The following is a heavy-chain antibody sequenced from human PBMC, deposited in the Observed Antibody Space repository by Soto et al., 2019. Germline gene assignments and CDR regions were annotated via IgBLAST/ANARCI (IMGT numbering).Heavy chain of an antibody. J-gene: IGHJ4*02. D-gene: IGHD6-13*01. Sequence: ESGGGLVQPGGSLRLSCVASEFTFSSYEMNWVRQAPGKGLEWVSYISSSGSTIYYSDSVKDRFTISRDNAKKSLYLQMNSLRAEDTAVYYCVRFGGAAAGPGDYWGQGTLVTVSS. CDR2: ISSSGSTI. CDR1: EFTFSSYE. V-gene: IGHV3-48*03. CDR3: VRFGGAAAGPGDY.